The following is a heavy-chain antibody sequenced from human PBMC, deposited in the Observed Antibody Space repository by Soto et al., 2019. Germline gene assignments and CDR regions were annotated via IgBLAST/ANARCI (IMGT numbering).Heavy chain of an antibody. CDR1: GYTFTRYY. V-gene: IGHV1-46*01. D-gene: IGHD2-2*01. CDR2: INPSGGST. CDR3: ARERSVGYCVTTTCPKPFYYYAMDV. J-gene: IGHJ6*02. Sequence: ASVKVSCKASGYTFTRYYMHWVRQAPGQGLEWMGIINPSGGSTSYAQKFQGRVTITADESTRTASMELSSLRSDDTAVYYCARERSVGYCVTTTCPKPFYYYAMDVWGQGTTVTVSS.